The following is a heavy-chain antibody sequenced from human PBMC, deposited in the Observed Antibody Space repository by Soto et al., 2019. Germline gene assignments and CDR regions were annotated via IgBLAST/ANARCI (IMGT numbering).Heavy chain of an antibody. Sequence: SGPTLVNPTQTLTLTCIFSGFSLIVYGLRVIWFRQPPGETLEWLALIHWNDDKRYSPYLKSRLTITKDTPKNQVVLTLTNLDPLDTGTYFCAHTKDSSGFLTSWGQGILVTVSS. CDR3: AHTKDSSGFLTS. J-gene: IGHJ5*02. CDR2: IHWNDDK. V-gene: IGHV2-5*01. CDR1: GFSLIVYGLR. D-gene: IGHD3-22*01.